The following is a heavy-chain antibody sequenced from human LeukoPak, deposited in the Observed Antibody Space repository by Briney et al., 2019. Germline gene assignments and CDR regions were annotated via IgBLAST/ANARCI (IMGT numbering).Heavy chain of an antibody. V-gene: IGHV4-39*01. D-gene: IGHD6-6*01. CDR1: GFTFSSYA. Sequence: GSLRLSCAASGFTFSSYAMSWVRQAPGKGLEWIGSIYYSGSTYYNPSLKSRVTISVDTSKNQFSLKLSSVTAADTAVYYCARHYSSSAGGYYYYYYYMDVWGKGTTVTVSS. CDR2: IYYSGST. CDR3: ARHYSSSAGGYYYYYYYMDV. J-gene: IGHJ6*03.